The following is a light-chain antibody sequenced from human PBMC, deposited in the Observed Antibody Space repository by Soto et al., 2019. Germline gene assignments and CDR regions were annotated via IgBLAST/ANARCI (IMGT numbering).Light chain of an antibody. Sequence: EIVLTQSPGTLSLSPGERATLSCRASQSVSSTYLAWYQQKPGQAPRLLIYGASSRATGIPDRFSGSGSGIDCTLTISRLEPEDFAVYYCQRYGISPFPFGQGTKLEIK. CDR2: GAS. J-gene: IGKJ2*01. V-gene: IGKV3-20*01. CDR1: QSVSSTY. CDR3: QRYGISPFP.